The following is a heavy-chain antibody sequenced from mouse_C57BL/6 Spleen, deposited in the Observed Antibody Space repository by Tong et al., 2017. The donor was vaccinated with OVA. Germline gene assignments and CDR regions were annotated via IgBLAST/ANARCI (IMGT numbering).Heavy chain of an antibody. D-gene: IGHD3-2*02. Sequence: VQLQESGAELVRPGTSVKLSCKASGYTFTSYWMHWVKQRPGQGLEWIGVIDPSDSYTNYNQKFKGKATLTVDTSSSTAYIQLSSLTSEDSAVYYCATGSSGYYAMDYWGQGTSVTVSS. CDR1: GYTFTSYW. J-gene: IGHJ4*01. CDR3: ATGSSGYYAMDY. CDR2: IDPSDSYT. V-gene: IGHV1-59*01.